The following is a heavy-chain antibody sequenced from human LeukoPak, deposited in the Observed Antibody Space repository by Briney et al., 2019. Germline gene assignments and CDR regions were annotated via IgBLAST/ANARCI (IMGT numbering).Heavy chain of an antibody. V-gene: IGHV3-23*01. CDR3: AKASWVSSTDAVR. CDR2: IRGNGET. J-gene: IGHJ4*02. CDR1: VVSLRRFD. D-gene: IGHD3-16*01. Sequence: GRCLRLSRAASVVSLRRFDLSWVRGGPARGLEGVSSIRGNGETSYADSVKGRYTLSSDSSRNTVYFQLNNLRLEDTAIYYCAKASWVSSTDAVRWGQGTLVTVSS.